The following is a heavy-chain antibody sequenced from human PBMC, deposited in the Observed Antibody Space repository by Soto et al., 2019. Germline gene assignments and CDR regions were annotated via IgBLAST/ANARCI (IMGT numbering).Heavy chain of an antibody. V-gene: IGHV3-64*01. CDR3: ARLLATVSSCYYYSMYV. Sequence: EVQLVESGGDLVQPGGSLRLSCAASGFTFSTYAMHWVRQATGKGLEYVSTISNDGGTTYYANSVKGRFTISRDNSKNMLYLEMGSLRAEDVAVYSCARLLATVSSCYYYSMYVWGQGATVTVSS. CDR2: ISNDGGTT. D-gene: IGHD4-17*01. CDR1: GFTFSTYA. J-gene: IGHJ6*02.